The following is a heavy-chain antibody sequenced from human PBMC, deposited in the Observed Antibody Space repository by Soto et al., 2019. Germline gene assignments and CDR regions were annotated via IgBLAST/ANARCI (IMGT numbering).Heavy chain of an antibody. CDR2: IYYTGST. Sequence: NPSETLSLTCTVSGDSIKHYYWSWIRQPPGKRLEWIGYIYYTGSTTYNPSLESRVTMSVDTSRNQFSLKLSSVNAADTAVYYCAKYRRTEAEGFTLDYWGRGTLVTVSS. CDR3: AKYRRTEAEGFTLDY. CDR1: GDSIKHYY. V-gene: IGHV4-59*01. J-gene: IGHJ4*02. D-gene: IGHD6-13*01.